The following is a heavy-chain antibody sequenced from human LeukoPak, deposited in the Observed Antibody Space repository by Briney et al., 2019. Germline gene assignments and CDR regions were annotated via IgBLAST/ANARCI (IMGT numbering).Heavy chain of an antibody. CDR2: IYYSGST. Sequence: PSETLSLTCTVSGGSISSYYWSWIRQPPGKGLEWIGYIYYSGSTNYNPSLKSRVTISVDTSKNQFSLKLSSVTAADTAVYYCARVVRITGTIWFDPWGQGTLVTVS. D-gene: IGHD1-7*01. CDR3: ARVVRITGTIWFDP. J-gene: IGHJ5*02. CDR1: GGSISSYY. V-gene: IGHV4-59*01.